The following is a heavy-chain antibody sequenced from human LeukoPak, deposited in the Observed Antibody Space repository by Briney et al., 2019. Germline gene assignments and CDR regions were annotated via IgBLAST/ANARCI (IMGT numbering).Heavy chain of an antibody. CDR3: ARPLGSRNTVTTPAPFDQ. D-gene: IGHD4-17*01. CDR2: INSDGSST. J-gene: IGHJ4*02. CDR1: GFTFNNSW. Sequence: GGSLRLSCAASGFTFNNSWMHWVRQAPGKGLLWVSRINSDGSSTSYADSMKGRFTISRDNAKNTLYLQMNSLRAEDTAVYYCARPLGSRNTVTTPAPFDQWGQGALVTVSS. V-gene: IGHV3-74*01.